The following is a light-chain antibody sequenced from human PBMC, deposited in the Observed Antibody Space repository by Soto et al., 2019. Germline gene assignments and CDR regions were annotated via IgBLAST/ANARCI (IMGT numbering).Light chain of an antibody. J-gene: IGKJ3*01. V-gene: IGKV3-11*01. CDR2: DAY. CDR1: QSIGSY. Sequence: EIVLTQSPATLSLSLGERATLSCRASQSIGSYLAWYQHKLGQPPRLLIYDAYNMATGIPVRFSGSGSGTAFTLTISRLESADFAVYYCTQRRTWPSFSFGPGTTVYIK. CDR3: TQRRTWPSFS.